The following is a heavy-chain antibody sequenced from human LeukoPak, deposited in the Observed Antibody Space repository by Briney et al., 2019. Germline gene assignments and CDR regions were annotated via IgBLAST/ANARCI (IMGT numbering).Heavy chain of an antibody. CDR2: IIPIFGTA. Sequence: ASVKVSCKASGGTFSSYAISWVRQAPGQGLEWMGGIIPIFGTANYAQKFQGRVTITADESTSTAYMELSSLRSEDTAVYYCATYYYDSSGTFDYWGQGILVTVSS. V-gene: IGHV1-69*01. J-gene: IGHJ4*02. D-gene: IGHD3-22*01. CDR1: GGTFSSYA. CDR3: ATYYYDSSGTFDY.